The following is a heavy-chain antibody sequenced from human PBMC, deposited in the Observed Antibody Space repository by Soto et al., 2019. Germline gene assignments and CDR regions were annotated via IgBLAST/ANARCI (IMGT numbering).Heavy chain of an antibody. D-gene: IGHD2-8*01. CDR1: GFTFSSYA. V-gene: IGHV3-23*01. CDR3: AKDVGYGVWCHAN. CDR2: ISGSGGST. Sequence: EVQLLESGGGLVQPGGSLRLSCAASGFTFSSYAMSWVRQAPGKGLERVSAISGSGGSTYYADSVKGRFTISRDNSKNTLYLQMNSLRAEDTAVYYCAKDVGYGVWCHANWGQGTLVTVSS. J-gene: IGHJ4*02.